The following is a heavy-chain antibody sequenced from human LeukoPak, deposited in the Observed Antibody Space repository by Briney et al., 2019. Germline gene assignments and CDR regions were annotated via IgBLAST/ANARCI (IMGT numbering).Heavy chain of an antibody. D-gene: IGHD3-16*01. V-gene: IGHV4-30-2*01. J-gene: IGHJ4*02. CDR2: NYHSGST. Sequence: SQTLSLTCAVSGGSISSGGYSWSWIRQPPGKGLEWIGYNYHSGSTYYNPSLKSRVTISVDRSKNQFSLKLSSVTAADTAVYYCARGGRLTFFDYWGQGTLVTVSS. CDR3: ARGGRLTFFDY. CDR1: GGSISSGGYS.